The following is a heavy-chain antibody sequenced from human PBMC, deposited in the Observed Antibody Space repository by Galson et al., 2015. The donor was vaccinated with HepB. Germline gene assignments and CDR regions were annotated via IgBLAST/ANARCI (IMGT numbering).Heavy chain of an antibody. Sequence: SLRLSCAASGFTFSSYAMHWVRQAPGKGLEWVAVISYDGRNKYYADSVKGRFTISRDNSKNTLYLQMTSLRAETTGVYYCAGGGGGDDAFDIWGQGTMVTVSS. D-gene: IGHD3-16*01. CDR1: GFTFSSYA. V-gene: IGHV3-30*04. CDR2: ISYDGRNK. J-gene: IGHJ3*02. CDR3: AGGGGGDDAFDI.